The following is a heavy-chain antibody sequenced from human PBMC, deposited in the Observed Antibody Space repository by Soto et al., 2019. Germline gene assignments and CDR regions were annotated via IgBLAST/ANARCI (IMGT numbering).Heavy chain of an antibody. CDR2: INAGNGNT. Sequence: ASVKVSCKASGYTFTSYAMHWVRQAPGQRLEWMGWINAGNGNTKYSQKFQGRVTITRDTSASTAYMELSSLRSEDTAVYYCARSREQLVFNVDYWGQGTLVTVSS. CDR3: ARSREQLVFNVDY. J-gene: IGHJ4*02. CDR1: GYTFTSYA. V-gene: IGHV1-3*01. D-gene: IGHD6-6*01.